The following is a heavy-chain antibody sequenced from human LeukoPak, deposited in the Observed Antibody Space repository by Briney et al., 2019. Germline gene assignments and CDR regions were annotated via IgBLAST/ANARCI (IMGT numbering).Heavy chain of an antibody. Sequence: PGGSLRLSCAASGFTFSSYAMSWVRQAPGKGLEWVSAISGSGGSTYYADSVKGRFTISRDNSKNTLYLQMNSLRAEDTAVYYCAKDPHYDSSGYYYGALWGGQGTLVTVSS. CDR2: ISGSGGST. V-gene: IGHV3-23*01. D-gene: IGHD3-22*01. CDR1: GFTFSSYA. CDR3: AKDPHYDSSGYYYGALW. J-gene: IGHJ4*02.